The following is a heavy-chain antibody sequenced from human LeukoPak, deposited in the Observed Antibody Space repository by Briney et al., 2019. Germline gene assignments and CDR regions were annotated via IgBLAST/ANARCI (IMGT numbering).Heavy chain of an antibody. CDR3: ARDSPMVRGVSGYLDY. J-gene: IGHJ4*02. V-gene: IGHV4-4*02. CDR1: GGSISSSNW. Sequence: SGTLSLTCAVSGGSISSSNWWSWVRQPPGKGLEWIGEIYHSGSTNYNPSLKSRVTISVDTSKNQFSLKLSSVTAADTAVYYCARDSPMVRGVSGYLDYWGQGTLVTVSS. D-gene: IGHD3-10*01. CDR2: IYHSGST.